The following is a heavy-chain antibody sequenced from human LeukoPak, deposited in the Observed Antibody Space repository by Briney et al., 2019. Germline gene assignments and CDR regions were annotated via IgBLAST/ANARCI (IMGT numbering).Heavy chain of an antibody. CDR3: TRDILRVGATLYFDY. J-gene: IGHJ4*02. CDR2: INRNGNEK. D-gene: IGHD1-26*01. Sequence: GGSLRLSCAASGFSFSNCGMHWFRQAPGKGLEWVAIINRNGNEKSYMDSVNGRFTISRDNAKNSLYLQIDSLRAEDTAVYYCTRDILRVGATLYFDYWGQGAPVTVSS. CDR1: GFSFSNCG. V-gene: IGHV3-7*01.